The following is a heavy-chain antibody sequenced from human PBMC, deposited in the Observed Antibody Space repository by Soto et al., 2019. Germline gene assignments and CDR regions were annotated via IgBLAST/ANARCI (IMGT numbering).Heavy chain of an antibody. CDR3: ARGWEWFSFDP. V-gene: IGHV4-39*01. CDR2: IYHTGAT. J-gene: IGHJ5*02. CDR1: GDSTSMSSYY. Sequence: QLQLQESGPGLVKPSETLSLTCTVSGDSTSMSSYYWGWIRQPPGKGLEWIGNIYHTGATYYNPSLRSRVTMSVDTSKDQFSLRLSSVTAADTAVYYCARGWEWFSFDPWGQGTLVTVSS. D-gene: IGHD3-3*01.